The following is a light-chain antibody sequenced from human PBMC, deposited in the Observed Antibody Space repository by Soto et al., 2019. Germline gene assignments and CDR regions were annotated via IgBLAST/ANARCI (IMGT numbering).Light chain of an antibody. CDR2: GTS. V-gene: IGKV3-20*01. CDR1: QTVSSRY. Sequence: IVLTKSPGTLSLSPEERATLSCSASQTVSSRYLGWYQQRPGQPPRLLISGTSTRAAGISDRFSGSGSGTDFTLTICRLEPGDSAVYYCQRYGTSALTVGGGTKVEIQ. CDR3: QRYGTSALT. J-gene: IGKJ4*01.